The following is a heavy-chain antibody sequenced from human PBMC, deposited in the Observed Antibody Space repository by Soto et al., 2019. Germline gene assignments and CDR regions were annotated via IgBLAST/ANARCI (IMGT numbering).Heavy chain of an antibody. CDR3: ARDSRLRSVGDY. CDR2: IHNGGST. CDR1: GFTVSSSY. Sequence: EVQLVESGGGLVQPGGSLRLSCAAYGFTVSSSYLIWVRQAPGKGLECVSIIHNGGSTYYADSVKGRFTISRDNSKNTLNLQMNSLRAEDTAVYYCARDSRLRSVGDYWGQGTLVTVSS. V-gene: IGHV3-66*01. D-gene: IGHD4-17*01. J-gene: IGHJ4*02.